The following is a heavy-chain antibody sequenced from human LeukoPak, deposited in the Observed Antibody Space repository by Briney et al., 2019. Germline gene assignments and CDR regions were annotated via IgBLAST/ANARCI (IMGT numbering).Heavy chain of an antibody. CDR1: GFTFKSYG. Sequence: GGSLRLSCAASGFTFKSYGMHWVRQAPGKGLEWVAVISYDGSNKYYADSVKSRFTISRDNSMNTLYLQMNSLRAEDTAIYFCAKTLWGPRSCPDYWGQGTLVTVSS. J-gene: IGHJ4*02. D-gene: IGHD3-16*01. CDR2: ISYDGSNK. V-gene: IGHV3-30*18. CDR3: AKTLWGPRSCPDY.